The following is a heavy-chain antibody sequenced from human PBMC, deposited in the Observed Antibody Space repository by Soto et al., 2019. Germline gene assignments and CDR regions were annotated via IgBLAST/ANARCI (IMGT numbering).Heavy chain of an antibody. CDR1: GDTDTNYV. CDR3: EAEMTFGKLSVV. J-gene: IGHJ6*02. Sequence: QVQLVQSGAEVKKTGSSVKVSCKASGDTDTNYVISWVRQAPGQGLEWMGGIFPKFGTTYSAQKLQDRRTITADESTSTVYMQLSSLRLDGTAVYYCEAEMTFGKLSVVWGQGTTVTAS. V-gene: IGHV1-69*01. CDR2: IFPKFGTT. D-gene: IGHD3-16*02.